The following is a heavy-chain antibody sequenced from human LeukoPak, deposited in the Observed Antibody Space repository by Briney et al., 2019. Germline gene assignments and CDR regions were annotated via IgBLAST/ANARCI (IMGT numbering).Heavy chain of an antibody. CDR3: ARGLSVTGNPHFDS. CDR2: IRPKSGDT. J-gene: IGHJ4*02. CDR1: GYSFTGYF. D-gene: IGHD4-23*01. V-gene: IGHV1-2*02. Sequence: GSSVKVSCKASGYSFTGYFMHWVRQAPGQGLEWMGWIRPKSGDTKSAQKFQGRVTVTTDTTISTAFLELSRLTSDDTAVYYCARGLSVTGNPHFDSWGQGTLVTVSS.